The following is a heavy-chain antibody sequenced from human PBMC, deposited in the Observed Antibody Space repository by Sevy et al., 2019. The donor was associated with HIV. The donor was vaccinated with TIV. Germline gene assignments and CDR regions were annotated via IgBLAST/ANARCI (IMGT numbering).Heavy chain of an antibody. CDR1: GGSVSSYF. J-gene: IGHJ6*02. V-gene: IGHV4-59*02. D-gene: IGHD6-13*01. Sequence: SETLSLTCTVSGGSVSSYFWSWIRQPPGKGLEWIGYIYYSGSTDYNPSLKSRVTISLDTSKNQFSLKLSSVTAADTAVYYCARESPYIAAAGKYYYYNGMYVLGQGTTATVSS. CDR2: IYYSGST. CDR3: ARESPYIAAAGKYYYYNGMYV.